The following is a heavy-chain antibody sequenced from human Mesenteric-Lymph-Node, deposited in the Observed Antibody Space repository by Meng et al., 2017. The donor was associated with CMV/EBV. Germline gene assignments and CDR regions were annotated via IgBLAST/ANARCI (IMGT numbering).Heavy chain of an antibody. D-gene: IGHD1-26*01. CDR1: GFTFSSYV. CDR3: AKRKWELLSPFDY. V-gene: IGHV3-23*03. J-gene: IGHJ4*02. CDR2: IYSGGSST. Sequence: GESLRLSCAASGFTFSSYVMSWVRQAPGKGLEWVSVIYSGGSSTYYADSVKGRFTISRDNSKNTLYLQMNSLRAEDTAVYYCAKRKWELLSPFDYWGQGTLVTV.